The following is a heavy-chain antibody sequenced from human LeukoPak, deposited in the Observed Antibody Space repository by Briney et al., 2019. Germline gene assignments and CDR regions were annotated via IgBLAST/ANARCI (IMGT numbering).Heavy chain of an antibody. CDR1: GFTFRTYN. D-gene: IGHD3-3*01. CDR2: ITSGGTTI. V-gene: IGHV3-48*04. J-gene: IGHJ5*02. Sequence: GGSLGLSCAASGFTFRTYNMNWVRQAPGKGLEWVSYITSGGTTIYYADSVKGRFTISRDNAKNSLYLQMNSLRAEDTAVYYCARVDYDSFDPWGQGTLVTVSS. CDR3: ARVDYDSFDP.